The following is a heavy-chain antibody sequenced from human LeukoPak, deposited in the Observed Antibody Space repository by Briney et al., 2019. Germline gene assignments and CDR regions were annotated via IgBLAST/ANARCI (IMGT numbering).Heavy chain of an antibody. V-gene: IGHV4-39*01. CDR2: SYYSGST. D-gene: IGHD6-6*01. Sequence: SETLSLTCTVSGGSISSISYYWGWIRQPPGKGLEWIASSYYSGSTYYNPSLKSRVTISVDTSKNQYSLKLSSVTAADTAVYYCARQPTRGYSSSSGALDIWGQGTMVTVSS. CDR3: ARQPTRGYSSSSGALDI. CDR1: GGSISSISYY. J-gene: IGHJ3*02.